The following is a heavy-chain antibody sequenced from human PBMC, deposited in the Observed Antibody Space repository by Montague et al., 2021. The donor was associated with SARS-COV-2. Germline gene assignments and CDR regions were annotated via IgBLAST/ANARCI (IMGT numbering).Heavy chain of an antibody. Sequence: SETLSLTCTVSGGSIRSYYWCWIRQTPAKGLEWIGYIYYYGSTNYNPSPKSRVTMSVDSSTNQYSLWLSSVTAADTAVYYCARYGSYFEHWGQGTLVTVSS. CDR2: IYYYGST. CDR1: GGSIRSYY. J-gene: IGHJ4*02. D-gene: IGHD1-26*01. V-gene: IGHV4-59*03. CDR3: ARYGSYFEH.